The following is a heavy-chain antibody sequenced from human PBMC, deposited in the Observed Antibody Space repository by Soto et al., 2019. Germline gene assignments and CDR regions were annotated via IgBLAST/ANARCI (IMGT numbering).Heavy chain of an antibody. D-gene: IGHD3-3*01. CDR3: ARDPGGSDFAEWTYYFDY. Sequence: QVQLVESGGGVVQPGRSLRLSCAASGFTFSSYAMHWVRQAPGKGLEWVAVISYDGSNKYYADSVKGRFTISRDNSKNTLDLQMNRLRAEDKAVYYCARDPGGSDFAEWTYYFDYWGQGTLVTVSS. V-gene: IGHV3-30-3*01. CDR2: ISYDGSNK. J-gene: IGHJ4*02. CDR1: GFTFSSYA.